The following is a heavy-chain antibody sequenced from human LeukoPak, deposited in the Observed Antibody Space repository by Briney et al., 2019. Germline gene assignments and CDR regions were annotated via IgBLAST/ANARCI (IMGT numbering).Heavy chain of an antibody. D-gene: IGHD6-19*01. V-gene: IGHV1-2*02. CDR2: IIPNSGGT. CDR3: ARDPTNTSGRYAFFDY. CDR1: GYTFTAYS. Sequence: ASVKVSCKASGYTFTAYSMHWVRQAPGQGLEWIGWIIPNSGGTNYAQKFQGRVTMTRDTSITTAYMELRSLRSDDTALYYCARDPTNTSGRYAFFDYWGQGTLVTVSS. J-gene: IGHJ4*02.